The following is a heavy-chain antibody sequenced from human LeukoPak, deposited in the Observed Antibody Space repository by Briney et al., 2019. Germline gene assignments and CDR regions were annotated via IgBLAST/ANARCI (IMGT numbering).Heavy chain of an antibody. CDR3: ARDHDPHYYDSSGYYDY. CDR1: GYTFTNHD. Sequence: ASVKVSCKAAGYTFTNHDMSWVRQAPGQARGPEGMVGISAYSRNTNYEQKLQGRVTMTTDTSTSTAYMELRSLRSDDTAVYYCARDHDPHYYDSSGYYDYWGQGTLVSVSS. J-gene: IGHJ4*02. V-gene: IGHV1-18*01. D-gene: IGHD3-22*01. CDR2: ISAYSRNT.